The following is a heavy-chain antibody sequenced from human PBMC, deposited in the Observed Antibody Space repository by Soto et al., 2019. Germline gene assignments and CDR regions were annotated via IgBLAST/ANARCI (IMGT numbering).Heavy chain of an antibody. CDR2: IWYDGSNK. V-gene: IGHV3-33*01. J-gene: IGHJ2*01. D-gene: IGHD6-19*01. CDR1: GFTFSSYG. CDR3: ARIAQIAVAGTRFWYFAL. Sequence: QVQLEESGGGVVQPGRSLRLSCAASGFTFSSYGMHWVRQAPGKGLEWVAVIWYDGSNKYYADSVKGRFTISRDNTKNTLYLPMNSLGAEDADVYYCARIAQIAVAGTRFWYFALWGRGTLVTVSS.